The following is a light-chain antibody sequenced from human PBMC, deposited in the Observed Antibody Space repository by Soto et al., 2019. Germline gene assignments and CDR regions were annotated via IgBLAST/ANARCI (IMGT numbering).Light chain of an antibody. J-gene: IGLJ1*01. CDR3: QSYDSRLSDYV. Sequence: QSVLTQPPSVSGAPGQRVTISCTGSSSNIGAGYDVHWYQQLPGTAPRLLINANTNRPSGVPVRFSGSKSGTSASLATSGLQAEDEGDYFCQSYDSRLSDYVFGTGTKVTVL. CDR2: ANT. V-gene: IGLV1-40*01. CDR1: SSNIGAGYD.